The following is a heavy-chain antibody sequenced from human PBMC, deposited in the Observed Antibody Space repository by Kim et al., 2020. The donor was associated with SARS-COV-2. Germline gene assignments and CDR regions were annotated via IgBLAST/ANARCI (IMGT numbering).Heavy chain of an antibody. J-gene: IGHJ5*02. CDR3: ASTVDISSTLNWFDP. V-gene: IGHV6-1*01. Sequence: VAVKSRITINPDTSKNQFSLQLNSVTPEDTAVYYCASTVDISSTLNWFDPWGQGTLVTVSS. D-gene: IGHD3-3*02.